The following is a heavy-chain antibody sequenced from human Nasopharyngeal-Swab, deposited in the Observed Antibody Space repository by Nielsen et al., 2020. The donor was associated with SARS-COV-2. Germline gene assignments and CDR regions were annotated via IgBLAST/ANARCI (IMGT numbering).Heavy chain of an antibody. V-gene: IGHV3-30*03. J-gene: IGHJ6*02. CDR2: IPFDGSDK. Sequence: GESLKISYVASGFTFSGYAMHWVRQAPAKGLEWVAVIPFDGSDKYYADSVRGRFTISRDNSKNTLYLQINSLRAEDTAVYYCARGHVARDYYYGMDVWGQGTTVTVSS. CDR1: GFTFSGYA. CDR3: ARGHVARDYYYGMDV.